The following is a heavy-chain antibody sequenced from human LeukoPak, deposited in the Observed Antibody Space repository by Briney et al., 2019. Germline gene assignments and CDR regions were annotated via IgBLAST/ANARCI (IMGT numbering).Heavy chain of an antibody. D-gene: IGHD2-15*01. J-gene: IGHJ4*02. CDR2: IYYSGST. Sequence: SETLSLTCTVSGGSISSSSYYWGWIRQPPGKGLEWIGSIYYSGSTYYNPSLKSRVTISVDTSKNQFSLKLSSVTAADTAVYYCARGVVGRISPFDYWGQGTLVTVSS. CDR1: GGSISSSSYY. V-gene: IGHV4-39*07. CDR3: ARGVVGRISPFDY.